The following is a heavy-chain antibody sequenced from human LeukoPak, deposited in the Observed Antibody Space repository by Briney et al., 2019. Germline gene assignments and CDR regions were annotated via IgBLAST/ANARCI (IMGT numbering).Heavy chain of an antibody. CDR2: IIPIFGTA. J-gene: IGHJ3*02. D-gene: IGHD3-22*01. CDR3: ARDGYYDSRGGAFDI. Sequence: GASVKVSCKASGGTFSSYAISWVRQAPGQGLEWMGGIIPIFGTANYAQKFQGRVTITADKSTITAYMELSSLRSEDTAVYSCARDGYYDSRGGAFDIWGQGTMVTVSS. CDR1: GGTFSSYA. V-gene: IGHV1-69*06.